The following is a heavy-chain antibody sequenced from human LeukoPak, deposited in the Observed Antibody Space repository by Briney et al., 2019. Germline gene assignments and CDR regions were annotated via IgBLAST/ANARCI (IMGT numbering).Heavy chain of an antibody. V-gene: IGHV3-23*01. D-gene: IGHD3-10*01. CDR2: ISGSGGST. CDR3: AKDMDYYGSGSYYKTPLDY. Sequence: GGSLRLSCAASGFTFSSYAMSWVRQAPGKGLEWVSAISGSGGSTYCADSVKGRFTISRDNSKNTLYLQMNSLRAEDTAVYYCAKDMDYYGSGSYYKTPLDYWGQGTLVTVSS. J-gene: IGHJ4*02. CDR1: GFTFSSYA.